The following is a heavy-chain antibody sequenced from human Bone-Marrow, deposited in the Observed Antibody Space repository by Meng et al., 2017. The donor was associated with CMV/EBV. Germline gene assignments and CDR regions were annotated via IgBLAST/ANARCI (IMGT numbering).Heavy chain of an antibody. D-gene: IGHD1-26*01. CDR3: ARDAGASPFDY. Sequence: SETLSLTCTVSGGSISSSSYYWGWIRQPPGKGLEWIGSIYYSGSTYYNPSLKSRVTISVDTSKNQFSLKLSSVTAADTAVYYCARDAGASPFDYWGQGPLVPVSS. CDR2: IYYSGST. V-gene: IGHV4-39*07. CDR1: GGSISSSSYY. J-gene: IGHJ4*02.